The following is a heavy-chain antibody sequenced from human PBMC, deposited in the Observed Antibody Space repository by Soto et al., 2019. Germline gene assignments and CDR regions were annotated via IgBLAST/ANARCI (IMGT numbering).Heavy chain of an antibody. V-gene: IGHV1-69*13. CDR1: GGTFSSYA. J-gene: IGHJ4*02. D-gene: IGHD3-22*01. CDR2: IISIFGTA. CDR3: AIDASTYYYDSSGYYDPASFDY. Sequence: ASVKVSCKASGGTFSSYAISWVRQAPGQGLEWMGGIISIFGTANYAQKFQGRVTITADESTSTAYMELSSLRSEDTAVYYCAIDASTYYYDSSGYYDPASFDYWAREPWSPSPQ.